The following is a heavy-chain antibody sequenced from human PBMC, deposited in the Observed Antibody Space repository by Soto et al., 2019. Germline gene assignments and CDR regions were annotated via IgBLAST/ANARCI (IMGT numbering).Heavy chain of an antibody. V-gene: IGHV4-39*07. CDR1: GGSISTSSYY. Sequence: PSETLSLTCNVSGGSISTSSYYWGWIRQPPGKELEWIGSVYYSGSTYYNPSLKSRVTISVDTSKDQFSLKLSSVTAADTAVYYCARMEGWCSSTSCYDGFPKSRYYFDYWRQGTLVTVSS. J-gene: IGHJ4*02. CDR3: ARMEGWCSSTSCYDGFPKSRYYFDY. D-gene: IGHD2-2*01. CDR2: VYYSGST.